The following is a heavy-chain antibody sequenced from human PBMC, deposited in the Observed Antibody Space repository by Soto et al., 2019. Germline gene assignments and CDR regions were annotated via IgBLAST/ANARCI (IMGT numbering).Heavy chain of an antibody. CDR3: AKSMRGSYSPFDY. D-gene: IGHD1-26*01. CDR1: GFTFSSYA. CDR2: ISGSAGSA. J-gene: IGHJ4*01. Sequence: GGSLRLSCTASGFTFSSYAMSWVRQAPGEGLEWVSTISGSAGSADYADSVKGRFTISRDNSKNTLYVQMNSLRDEDTAVYYCAKSMRGSYSPFDYWGHGTLVTVSS. V-gene: IGHV3-23*01.